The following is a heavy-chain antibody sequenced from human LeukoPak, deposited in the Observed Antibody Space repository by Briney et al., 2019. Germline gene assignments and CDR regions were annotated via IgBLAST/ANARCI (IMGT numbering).Heavy chain of an antibody. Sequence: GGSLRLSCAASGVTFSSSWMSWVRQAPGKGLEWVANIKQDGSRKLYVDSVKGRFAISRDNAKNSLYLQMNSLGAEDTAVYYCARDGRNYFYYGLDVWGPGTAVTVSS. CDR3: ARDGRNYFYYGLDV. CDR2: IKQDGSRK. D-gene: IGHD1-26*01. J-gene: IGHJ6*02. V-gene: IGHV3-7*03. CDR1: GVTFSSSW.